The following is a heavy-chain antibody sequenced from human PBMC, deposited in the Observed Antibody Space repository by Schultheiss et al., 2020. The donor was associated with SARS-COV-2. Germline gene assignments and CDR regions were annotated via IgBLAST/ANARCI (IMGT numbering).Heavy chain of an antibody. V-gene: IGHV1-69*13. CDR3: ARHTGASPLGVVVPAGFDY. J-gene: IGHJ4*02. Sequence: SVKVSCKASGDTFSTFALTWVRQAPGQGLEWMGGIIPIFARPNYAQKFQGRLTISADASTSTVYMELRSLRSDDTAVYYCARHTGASPLGVVVPAGFDYWGQGTLVTVSS. D-gene: IGHD2-2*01. CDR2: IIPIFARP. CDR1: GDTFSTFA.